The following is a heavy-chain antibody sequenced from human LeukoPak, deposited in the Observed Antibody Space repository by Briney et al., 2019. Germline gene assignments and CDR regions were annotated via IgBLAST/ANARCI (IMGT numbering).Heavy chain of an antibody. V-gene: IGHV4-59*01. D-gene: IGHD3-22*01. CDR3: ARDRGDSSGYDFDY. Sequence: SETLSLTCTVSGGSISSYYWSWIRQPPGKGLEWIGYIYYSGNTNYNPSLKSRVTISVDTSKNQFSLKLSSVTAADTAVYYCARDRGDSSGYDFDYWGQGTLVTVSS. CDR2: IYYSGNT. CDR1: GGSISSYY. J-gene: IGHJ4*02.